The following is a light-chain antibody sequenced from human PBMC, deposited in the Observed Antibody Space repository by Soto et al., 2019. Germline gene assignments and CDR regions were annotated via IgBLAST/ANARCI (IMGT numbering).Light chain of an antibody. CDR3: SSYTPISTYV. Sequence: QSVLTQPASVSGSPGQSIAISCTGTSSDVGGYNYVIWYQQHPDKAPKLILYDVTNRHSGVSNRFSGSKSGNTASLTISGLQAEDEADYYCSSYTPISTYVFGSGTKLTLL. V-gene: IGLV2-14*01. J-gene: IGLJ1*01. CDR2: DVT. CDR1: SSDVGGYNY.